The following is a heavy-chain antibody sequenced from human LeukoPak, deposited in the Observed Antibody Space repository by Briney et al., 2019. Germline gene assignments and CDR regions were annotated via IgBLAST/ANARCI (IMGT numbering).Heavy chain of an antibody. CDR2: IYTSGSI. Sequence: SETLSLTCTVSGGSISSGSYYWSWIRQSAGKGLEWIGRIYTSGSIKYNPSLKSRVTISVDTSRNQFSLKLSSVTAADTAVYYCAREAVEYSSSFYFDYWGQGTLVTVSS. D-gene: IGHD6-6*01. CDR3: AREAVEYSSSFYFDY. CDR1: GGSISSGSYY. J-gene: IGHJ4*02. V-gene: IGHV4-61*02.